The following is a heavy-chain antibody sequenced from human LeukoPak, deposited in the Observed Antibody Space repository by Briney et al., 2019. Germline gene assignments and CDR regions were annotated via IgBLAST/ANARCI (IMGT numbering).Heavy chain of an antibody. V-gene: IGHV1-46*01. Sequence: ASVKVSCKPSGYTFTSYYMHWVRQAPRQGLEWMGIINPSGGSTSYAQKFQGRVTMTRDMSTSTVYMELSSLRSEDTAVYYCASGCRVYGAYWGQGTLVAVSS. CDR2: INPSGGST. D-gene: IGHD4/OR15-4a*01. CDR3: ASGCRVYGAY. CDR1: GYTFTSYY. J-gene: IGHJ4*02.